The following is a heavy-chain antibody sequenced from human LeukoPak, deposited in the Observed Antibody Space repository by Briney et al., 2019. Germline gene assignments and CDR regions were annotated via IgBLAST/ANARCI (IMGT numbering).Heavy chain of an antibody. CDR2: IYYSGST. J-gene: IGHJ4*02. D-gene: IGHD6-13*01. CDR1: GDSIASGTYS. V-gene: IGHV4-39*01. CDR3: ARHAGGIAATDTRPFDY. Sequence: SETLSLTCTVSGDSIASGTYSWGWIRQPPGKGLEWIGSIYYSGSTYYNPSLKSRVTISVDTSKNQFPLKLSSVTAADTAVYYCARHAGGIAATDTRPFDYWGQGTLVTVSS.